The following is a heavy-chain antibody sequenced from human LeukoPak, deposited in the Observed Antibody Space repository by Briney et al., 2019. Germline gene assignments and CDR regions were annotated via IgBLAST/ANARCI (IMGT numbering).Heavy chain of an antibody. D-gene: IGHD6-19*01. CDR2: IYYSGNT. Sequence: SETLSLTCTVSGGSISNNDYYWGWIRQPPGKGLEWIGSIYYSGNTYYNPSLKSRVTISVDTSKNQFSLKLSSVTAADTAVYYCARAVAGTVYYYYMDVWGKGTTVTVSS. V-gene: IGHV4-39*07. CDR1: GGSISNNDYY. J-gene: IGHJ6*03. CDR3: ARAVAGTVYYYYMDV.